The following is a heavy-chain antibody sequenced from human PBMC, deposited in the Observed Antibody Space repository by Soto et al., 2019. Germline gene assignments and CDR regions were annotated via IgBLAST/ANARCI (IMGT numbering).Heavy chain of an antibody. Sequence: QLQLQESGPGLVKPSETLSLTCTVSGGSISSSSYYWGWIRQPPGKGLEWIGSIYYSGSTYYNPSLKSRVTISVDTSKNQFSLKLSSVTAADTAVYYCARPLGYSGYYFDYWGQGTLVTVSS. CDR1: GGSISSSSYY. V-gene: IGHV4-39*01. J-gene: IGHJ4*02. CDR2: IYYSGST. D-gene: IGHD5-18*01. CDR3: ARPLGYSGYYFDY.